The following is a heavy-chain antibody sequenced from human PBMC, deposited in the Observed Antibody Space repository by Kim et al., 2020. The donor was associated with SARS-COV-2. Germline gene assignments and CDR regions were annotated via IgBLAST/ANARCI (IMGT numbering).Heavy chain of an antibody. Sequence: GGSLRLSCAASGFTFDDYAMHWVRQAPGKGLEWVSLISGDGGSTYYADSVKGRFTISRDNSKNSLYLQMNSLRTEDTALYYCALSSWDNPEYFQHWGQGTLVTVSS. CDR3: ALSSWDNPEYFQH. D-gene: IGHD6-13*01. V-gene: IGHV3-43*02. CDR2: ISGDGGST. CDR1: GFTFDDYA. J-gene: IGHJ1*01.